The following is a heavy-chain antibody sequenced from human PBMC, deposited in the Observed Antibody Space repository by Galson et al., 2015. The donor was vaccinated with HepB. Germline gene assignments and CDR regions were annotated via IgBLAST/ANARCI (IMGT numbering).Heavy chain of an antibody. CDR2: IYHDGST. CDR1: GGSVSRGGHY. D-gene: IGHD7-27*01. J-gene: IGHJ2*01. Sequence: SETLSLTCTVSGGSVSRGGHYWSWIRQPPGKGLEWIGYIYHDGSTNYNPSLKSRVSMSVETSKNKFSLKLNSMTAADTAVYYCTRVFHGADWGWSFDLWGRGTLVTVSS. V-gene: IGHV4-61*08. CDR3: TRVFHGADWGWSFDL.